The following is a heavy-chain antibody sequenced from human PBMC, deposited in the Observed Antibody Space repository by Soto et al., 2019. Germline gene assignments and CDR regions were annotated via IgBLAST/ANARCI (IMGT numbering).Heavy chain of an antibody. J-gene: IGHJ4*02. CDR1: GVSVTSYT. CDR2: VFSSVSA. V-gene: IGHV4-4*07. CDR3: ARDGMTTGDT. Sequence: QLQLQESGPGQVRPSETLSLTCSVSGVSVTSYTWSWVRQPANKGLEWIGRVFSSVSATYNPSLKSRVSISMDTAENRISLKLDSVPAADAGVYFCARDGMTTGDTWGPGTLVTVSS. D-gene: IGHD2-21*02.